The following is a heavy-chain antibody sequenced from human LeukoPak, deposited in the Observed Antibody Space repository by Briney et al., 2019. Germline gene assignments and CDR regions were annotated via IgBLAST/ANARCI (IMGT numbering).Heavy chain of an antibody. D-gene: IGHD6-19*01. Sequence: GGSLRLSCAASGFTFSSYWMSWVRQAPGKGLEWVANIKQDGSEKYYVDSVKGRFTISRDNAKNSLYLQMNSLRAEDTAVYYCARHASYSGGWWYFDYWGQGTLVTVSS. CDR1: GFTFSSYW. J-gene: IGHJ4*02. CDR2: IKQDGSEK. V-gene: IGHV3-7*01. CDR3: ARHASYSGGWWYFDY.